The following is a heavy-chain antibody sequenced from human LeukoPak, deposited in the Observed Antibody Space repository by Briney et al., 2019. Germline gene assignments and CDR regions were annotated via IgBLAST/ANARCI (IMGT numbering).Heavy chain of an antibody. CDR1: GYTFTSYA. CDR2: INAGNGNT. J-gene: IGHJ4*02. V-gene: IGHV1-3*01. Sequence: ASVTVSCKASGYTFTSYAMHWVRQAPGQRPEWMGWINAGNGNTKYSQKFQGRVTITRDTSASTAYMELSSLRSEDTAVYYCARDHNIVAPFDYWGQGTLVTVSS. D-gene: IGHD5-12*01. CDR3: ARDHNIVAPFDY.